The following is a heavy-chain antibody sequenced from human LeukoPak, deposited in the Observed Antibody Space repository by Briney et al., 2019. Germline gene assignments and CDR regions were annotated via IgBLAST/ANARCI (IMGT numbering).Heavy chain of an antibody. CDR1: GFTVSSNY. V-gene: IGHV3-66*01. J-gene: IGHJ4*02. D-gene: IGHD1-26*01. Sequence: AGSLRLSCAVSGFTVSSNYMSWVRQAPGKGLEWVSIIYSGDSTFYADSVKGRFTISRDNSNTLYLQMNSLRAEDTAVYYCARGEVFDYWGQGTLVTVSS. CDR2: IYSGDST. CDR3: ARGEVFDY.